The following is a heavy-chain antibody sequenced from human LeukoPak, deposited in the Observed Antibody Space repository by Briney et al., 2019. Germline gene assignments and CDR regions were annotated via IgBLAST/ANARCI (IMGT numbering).Heavy chain of an antibody. CDR2: IIPILGIA. J-gene: IGHJ4*02. D-gene: IGHD6-13*01. CDR1: GGTFSSYA. Sequence: ASVKVSCKASGGTFSSYAISWVRQAPGQGLEWMGRIIPILGIANYAQKFQGRVTITADKSTSTAYMELSSLRSEDTAVYYCARSNPGYSSSWYYFDYWGQGTLVTVSS. V-gene: IGHV1-69*04. CDR3: ARSNPGYSSSWYYFDY.